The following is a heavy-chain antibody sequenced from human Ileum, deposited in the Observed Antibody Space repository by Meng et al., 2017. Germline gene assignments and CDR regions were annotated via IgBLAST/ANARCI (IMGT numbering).Heavy chain of an antibody. CDR2: ISHSGST. D-gene: IGHD6-6*01. V-gene: IGHV4-34*02. Sequence: QQGGGGRLKPSETLSLTCAANGGSFSGYYWSWIRQPPGKGLEWIGEISHSGSTHYNPSLKSRLTISVDTSNNQFSLKLNSVTAADTAVYYCARGGVAARLGTWGQGALVTVSS. CDR1: GGSFSGYY. CDR3: ARGGVAARLGT. J-gene: IGHJ4*02.